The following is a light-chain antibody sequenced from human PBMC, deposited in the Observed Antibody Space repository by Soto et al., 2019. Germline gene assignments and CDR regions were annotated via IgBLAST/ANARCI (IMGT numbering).Light chain of an antibody. CDR3: SSYTSSSIDYV. J-gene: IGLJ1*01. Sequence: QSALTQPASVSGSPGQSITISCTGTSSDVGGYNYVSWYQQHPGKAPKLMIYEVSNRPSGVSNRFSGSKSGNTASLTISGLQAYDESDYYCSSYTSSSIDYVFGTGTKVTVL. V-gene: IGLV2-14*01. CDR1: SSDVGGYNY. CDR2: EVS.